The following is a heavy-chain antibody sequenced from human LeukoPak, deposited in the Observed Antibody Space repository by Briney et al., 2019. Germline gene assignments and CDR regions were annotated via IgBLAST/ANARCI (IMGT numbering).Heavy chain of an antibody. D-gene: IGHD3-22*01. CDR1: GYTFTGCY. CDR3: AGGFYYDSSGPWGY. J-gene: IGHJ4*02. V-gene: IGHV1-2*02. Sequence: ASVKVSCKASGYTFTGCYMHWVRQAPGQGLEWMGWINPNSGGTNYAQKFQGRVTMTRDTSISTAYMELSRLRSDDTAVYYCAGGFYYDSSGPWGYWGQGTLVTVSS. CDR2: INPNSGGT.